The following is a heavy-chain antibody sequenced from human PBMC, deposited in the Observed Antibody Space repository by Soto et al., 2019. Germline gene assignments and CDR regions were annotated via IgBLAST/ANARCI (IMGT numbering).Heavy chain of an antibody. J-gene: IGHJ6*02. CDR3: ARDSYNWNLLYYYGMDV. CDR2: INPNSGGT. V-gene: IGHV1-2*02. D-gene: IGHD1-20*01. CDR1: GYTFTGYY. Sequence: ASVKVSCNASGYTFTGYYMHWVRQAPGQGLEWMGWINPNSGGTNYAQKFQGRVTMTRDTSISTAYMELSRLRSDDTAVYYCARDSYNWNLLYYYGMDVWGQGTTVTVSS.